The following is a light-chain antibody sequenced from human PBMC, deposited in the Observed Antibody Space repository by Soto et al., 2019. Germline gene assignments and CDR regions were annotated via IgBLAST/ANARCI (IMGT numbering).Light chain of an antibody. Sequence: DIQMTQSPSTLSGSVGDRVTITCRASQTISSWLAWYQQKPGKAPKLLIYDASNLETGVPSRFSGSGSGTDFTFTISSLQPEDIATYYCQQYDSVPLTFGGGTKVDIK. CDR1: QTISSW. J-gene: IGKJ4*01. CDR3: QQYDSVPLT. V-gene: IGKV1-33*01. CDR2: DAS.